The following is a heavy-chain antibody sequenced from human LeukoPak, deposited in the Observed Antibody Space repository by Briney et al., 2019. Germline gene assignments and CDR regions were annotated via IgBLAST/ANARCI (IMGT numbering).Heavy chain of an antibody. CDR1: GFTFDSYS. V-gene: IGHV3-21*01. CDR2: ISVGSRYI. CDR3: AREPHGFYYYYYMDV. J-gene: IGHJ6*03. Sequence: GGSLRLSCAASGFTFDSYSMNWVRQAPGKGLEWVSSISVGSRYIFYADSVKGRFTISRDNSKNTLYLQMNSLRAEDTAVYYCAREPHGFYYYYYMDVWGKGTTVTVSS.